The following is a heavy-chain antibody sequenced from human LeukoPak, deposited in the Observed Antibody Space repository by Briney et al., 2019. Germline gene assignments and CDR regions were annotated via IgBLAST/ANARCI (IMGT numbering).Heavy chain of an antibody. D-gene: IGHD2-15*01. V-gene: IGHV3-30*04. CDR1: GFTFSSYA. CDR3: AKERDLLRATYYFDC. Sequence: GGSLRLSCAASGFTFSSYAMHWVRQAPGKGLEWVAVISYDGSNKYYADSLKGRFTISRDNSKNTLYLQMTSLRVEDTALYYCAKERDLLRATYYFDCWGQGTLVTVSS. CDR2: ISYDGSNK. J-gene: IGHJ4*02.